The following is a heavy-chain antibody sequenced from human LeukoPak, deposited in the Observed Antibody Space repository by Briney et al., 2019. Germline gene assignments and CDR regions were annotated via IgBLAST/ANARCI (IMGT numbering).Heavy chain of an antibody. V-gene: IGHV1-2*04. CDR2: INPNSGGT. J-gene: IGHJ4*02. Sequence: ASVKVSCKASGYTFTGYYMHWVRQAPGQGLEWMGWINPNSGGTNYAQKFQGWVTMTRDTSISTAYMELSRLRSDDTAVYYCARGARAVGATSDYWGQGTLVTVSS. D-gene: IGHD1-26*01. CDR1: GYTFTGYY. CDR3: ARGARAVGATSDY.